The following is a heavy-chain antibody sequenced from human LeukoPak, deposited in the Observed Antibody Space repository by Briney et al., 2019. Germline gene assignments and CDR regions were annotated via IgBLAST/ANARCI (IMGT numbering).Heavy chain of an antibody. CDR1: GASISGYY. Sequence: SETLSPTCTVSGASISGYYWSWIRQPAGKGLEWIGRIYSSGTTNYNPPLKSRVTMSVDKSKNQFSLKLNSVTAADTAVYYCARDGEGYIDGHYYYYMDVWGKGTTVTVSS. D-gene: IGHD5-18*01. J-gene: IGHJ6*03. V-gene: IGHV4-4*07. CDR2: IYSSGTT. CDR3: ARDGEGYIDGHYYYYMDV.